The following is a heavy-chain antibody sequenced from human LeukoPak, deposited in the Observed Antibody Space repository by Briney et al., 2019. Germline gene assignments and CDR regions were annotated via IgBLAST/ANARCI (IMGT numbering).Heavy chain of an antibody. CDR3: VRDSHYYDTSDPKYRLDY. CDR2: ISSGGSPM. Sequence: GGSLRLSCAASGFTFSSYAMSWIRQSPGKGLEWVAYISSGGSPMYYVDSVKGRSTVSRDNAKNSLYLEVHSLRAEDTAVYYCVRDSHYYDTSDPKYRLDYWGQGTLVTVSS. CDR1: GFTFSSYA. D-gene: IGHD3-22*01. V-gene: IGHV3-11*04. J-gene: IGHJ4*02.